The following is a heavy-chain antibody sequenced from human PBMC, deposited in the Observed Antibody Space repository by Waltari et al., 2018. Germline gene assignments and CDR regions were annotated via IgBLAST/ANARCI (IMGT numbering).Heavy chain of an antibody. J-gene: IGHJ6*02. CDR1: GFSFDQYA. CDR2: VSLDNGRI. Sequence: EGQVVESGGGLVQPGRSLRLSCTVAGFSFDQYAIHWIRQVPGKGLEWIAGVSLDNGRIDYADSGKGRFTSSRDNDKKSLYLQMNSLRPEDTALYFCAKDLSPGGADVWGQGTTVTVS. V-gene: IGHV3-9*01. D-gene: IGHD4-17*01. CDR3: AKDLSPGGADV.